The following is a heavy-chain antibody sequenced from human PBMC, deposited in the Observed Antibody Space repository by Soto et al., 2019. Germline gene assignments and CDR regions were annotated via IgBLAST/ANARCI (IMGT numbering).Heavy chain of an antibody. CDR1: GGTFSSFG. V-gene: IGHV1-69*01. Sequence: QVQLVQSGAEVKKPGSSVKVSCKASGGTFSSFGFNWVRQAPGQGLEWMGGIIPLFGTANYAEKFQGRVTISADEGTGTASMELIGLRSEDTAIYYCARDRSMDGYNSRSFDYCGQGTLVTVS. CDR2: IIPLFGTA. J-gene: IGHJ4*02. D-gene: IGHD5-12*01. CDR3: ARDRSMDGYNSRSFDY.